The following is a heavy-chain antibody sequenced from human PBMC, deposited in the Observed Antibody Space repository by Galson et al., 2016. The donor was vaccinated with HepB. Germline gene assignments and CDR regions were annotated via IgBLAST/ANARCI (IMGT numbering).Heavy chain of an antibody. CDR2: ISSTRSPTI. V-gene: IGHV3-48*02. CDR1: GFPFDDYA. D-gene: IGHD5/OR15-5a*01. Sequence: SLRLSCAASGFPFDDYAMHWVRQAPGKGLEWVSYISSTRSPTIYYADSVKGRFTISRDNAKNSLYLQMNSLRDEDTAVYYCARGVGPAYMDVWGKGTTVTVSS. CDR3: ARGVGPAYMDV. J-gene: IGHJ6*03.